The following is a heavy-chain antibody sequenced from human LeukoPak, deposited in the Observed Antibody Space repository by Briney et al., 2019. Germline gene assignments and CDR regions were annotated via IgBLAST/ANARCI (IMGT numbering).Heavy chain of an antibody. CDR3: STANRIMDDY. D-gene: IGHD3-16*01. V-gene: IGHV3-48*04. CDR1: GFTLSSYS. Sequence: GGSLRLSCAASGFTLSSYSMNWVRQAPGKGLEWISYISTSSSTIYYAGSVKGRFTISRDNAKNSLYLQMNSLRAEDTAVYFCSTANRIMDDYRGQGTLVTVSS. J-gene: IGHJ4*02. CDR2: ISTSSSTI.